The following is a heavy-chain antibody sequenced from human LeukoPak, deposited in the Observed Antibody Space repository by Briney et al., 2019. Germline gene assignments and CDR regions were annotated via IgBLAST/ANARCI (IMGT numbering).Heavy chain of an antibody. V-gene: IGHV1-69*01. D-gene: IGHD5-18*01. Sequence: SVKVSCKASGGTFSNYAINWVRQAPGQGLEWMGGITPIFGTANYLQKFQGRVTITADESTRTAYMELSRLRSEDTAIYYCAGASSDDTAMATPFAYWGQGTLVTVSS. J-gene: IGHJ4*02. CDR3: AGASSDDTAMATPFAY. CDR2: ITPIFGTA. CDR1: GGTFSNYA.